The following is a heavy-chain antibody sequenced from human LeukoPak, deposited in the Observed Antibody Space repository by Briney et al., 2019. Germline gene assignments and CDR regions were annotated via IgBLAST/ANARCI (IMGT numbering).Heavy chain of an antibody. Sequence: GRSLRLSCAASGFTFSSYAMHWVRQAPGKGLEWVAVISYDGSNKYYADSVKGRFTISRDNSKNTLYLQMNSLRAEDTAVYYCASPKWDCTSANCILSLYYFDYWGQGTLVTVSS. J-gene: IGHJ4*02. V-gene: IGHV3-30-3*01. D-gene: IGHD1-1*01. CDR2: ISYDGSNK. CDR3: ASPKWDCTSANCILSLYYFDY. CDR1: GFTFSSYA.